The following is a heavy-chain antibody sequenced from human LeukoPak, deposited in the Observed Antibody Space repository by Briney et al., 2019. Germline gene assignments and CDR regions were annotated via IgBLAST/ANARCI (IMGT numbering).Heavy chain of an antibody. CDR2: ISSSSSYI. CDR1: GFTFSSYS. CDR3: ARDPFTSWSGYYD. J-gene: IGHJ4*02. D-gene: IGHD3-3*01. Sequence: SGGSLRLSCAASGFTFSSYSMNWVRQAPGKGLEWVSSISSSSSYIYYADSVKGRFTISRDNAKNSLYLQMNSLRAEDTAVYYCARDPFTSWSGYYDWGQGTLVTVSS. V-gene: IGHV3-21*01.